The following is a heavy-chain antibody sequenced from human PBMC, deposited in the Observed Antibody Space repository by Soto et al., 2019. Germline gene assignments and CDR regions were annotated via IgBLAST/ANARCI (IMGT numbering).Heavy chain of an antibody. CDR3: AREAAGSGHFDC. Sequence: EVQLVESGGGLVKPGGSLRLSCAASGFTFSDYTMSWVRQVPGKGLEWVSSISSSSSDIYYADSVKGRFTVSRDNAKNSLDLHLNRLTAEDTAVYYCAREAAGSGHFDCWGQGTLVTVSS. V-gene: IGHV3-21*01. J-gene: IGHJ4*02. D-gene: IGHD3-10*01. CDR1: GFTFSDYT. CDR2: ISSSSSDI.